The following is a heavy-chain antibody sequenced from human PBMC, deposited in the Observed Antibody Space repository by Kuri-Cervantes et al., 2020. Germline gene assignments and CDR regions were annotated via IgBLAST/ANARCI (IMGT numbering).Heavy chain of an antibody. D-gene: IGHD2-2*01. Sequence: GGSLRLSCAASGFTFSSYDMHWVRQATGKGLEWVSAIGTAGDTYYPGSVKGRFTISRDNAKNTLYLQMNSLRVEDTAVYYCARDLESIVVVPAAIDYWGQGTLVTVSS. CDR1: GFTFSSYD. CDR3: ARDLESIVVVPAAIDY. CDR2: IGTAGDT. J-gene: IGHJ4*02. V-gene: IGHV3-13*01.